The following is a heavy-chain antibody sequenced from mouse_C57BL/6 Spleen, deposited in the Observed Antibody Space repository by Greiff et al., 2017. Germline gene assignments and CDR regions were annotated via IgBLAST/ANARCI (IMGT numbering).Heavy chain of an antibody. J-gene: IGHJ3*01. CDR2: INPNNGGT. Sequence: VQLQQSGPELVKPGASVKISCKASGYTFTDYYMNWVKQSHGKSLEWIGDINPNNGGTSYNQKFKGKATLTVDKSSSTAYMELRSLTSEDSAVYYCAVTGTMAYWGQGTLVTVSA. CDR3: AVTGTMAY. V-gene: IGHV1-26*01. CDR1: GYTFTDYY. D-gene: IGHD4-1*01.